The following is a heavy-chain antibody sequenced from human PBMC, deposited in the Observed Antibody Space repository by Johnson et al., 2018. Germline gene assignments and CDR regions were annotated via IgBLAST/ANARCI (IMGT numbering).Heavy chain of an antibody. Sequence: EVQLVESGGGLVQPGGSLRLSCAASGFTFSNFAMSWVRQTPGKGLEFVSAITATGIGTYYVDSVKGRFTIYRDNSKNTLYLQMNSLRAEDTAMYYCTKDHDCSGGSCYADYFQHWGQGTLVTVSS. CDR2: ITATGIGT. CDR3: TKDHDCSGGSCYADYFQH. J-gene: IGHJ1*01. D-gene: IGHD2-15*01. V-gene: IGHV3-23*04. CDR1: GFTFSNFA.